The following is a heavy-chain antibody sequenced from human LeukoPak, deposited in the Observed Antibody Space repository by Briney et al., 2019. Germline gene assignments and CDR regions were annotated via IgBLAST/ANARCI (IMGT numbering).Heavy chain of an antibody. CDR2: IHYSGST. J-gene: IGHJ4*02. CDR1: GGSISSGDYY. CDR3: ARVIGYDQLDY. Sequence: PSQTLSLTCSVSGGSISSGDYYWSWIRQHPGKGLEWIGYIHYSGSTYYNPSLKSRVSISVSTSKNRFSLQLSSVTAADTAVYYCARVIGYDQLDYWGQGTLVTVSS. D-gene: IGHD5-12*01. V-gene: IGHV4-31*03.